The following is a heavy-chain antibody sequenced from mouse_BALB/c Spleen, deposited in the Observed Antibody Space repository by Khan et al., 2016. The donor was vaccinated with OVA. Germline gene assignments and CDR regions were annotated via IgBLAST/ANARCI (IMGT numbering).Heavy chain of an antibody. CDR2: ISIYYDNI. D-gene: IGHD2-2*01. CDR1: GYTFTDYD. Sequence: VLLVESGPELVRPGDSVKLSCKGSGYTFTDYDTLWVMQRHAKSLVWNGVISIYYDNINYNQKFKGKATMTVATSSNTAYMALAGLTSTDSPIFDRARGGQWLRRGGGNSDYWGQGTTLTVSA. CDR3: ARGGQWLRRGGGNSDY. V-gene: IGHV1S137*01. J-gene: IGHJ2*01.